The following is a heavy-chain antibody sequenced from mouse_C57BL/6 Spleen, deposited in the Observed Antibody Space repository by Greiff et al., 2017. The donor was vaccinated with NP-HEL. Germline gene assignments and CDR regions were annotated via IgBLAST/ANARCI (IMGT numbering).Heavy chain of an antibody. J-gene: IGHJ1*03. V-gene: IGHV1-52*01. CDR3: ARADYYGSSYGTYWYFDV. D-gene: IGHD1-1*01. CDR2: IDPSDSET. CDR1: GYTFTSYW. Sequence: QVQLQQPGAELVRPGSSVKLSCKASGYTFTSYWMHWVKQRPIQGLEWIGNIDPSDSETHYNQKFKDKATLTVDKSSSTAYMQLSSLTSEDSAVYYCARADYYGSSYGTYWYFDVWGTGTTVTVSS.